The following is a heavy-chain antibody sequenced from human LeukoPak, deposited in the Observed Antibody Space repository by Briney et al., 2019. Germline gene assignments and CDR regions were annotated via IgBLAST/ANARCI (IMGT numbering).Heavy chain of an antibody. CDR1: GFTFSSYA. V-gene: IGHV3-23*01. J-gene: IGHJ6*02. D-gene: IGHD2-2*01. CDR3: AGYCSSASCYRGSYYGMDV. Sequence: PGGSLRLSCAASGFTFSSYAMSWVRQAPGKGLEWVSAISGSGGSTCYADSVKGRFTISRDNSKNTLYLQMNSLRAEDTAVYYCAGYCSSASCYRGSYYGMDVWGQGTTVTVSS. CDR2: ISGSGGST.